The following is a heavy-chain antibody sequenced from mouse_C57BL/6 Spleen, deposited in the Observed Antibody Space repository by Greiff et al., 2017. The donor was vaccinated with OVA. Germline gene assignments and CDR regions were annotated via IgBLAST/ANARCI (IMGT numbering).Heavy chain of an antibody. CDR2: IDPSDSYT. V-gene: IGHV1-69*01. CDR1: GYTFTSYW. D-gene: IGHD2-3*01. J-gene: IGHJ1*03. Sequence: QVQLQQPGDELVMPGASVKLSCKASGYTFTSYWMHWVKQRPGQGLEWIGEIDPSDSYTNYNQKFQGKSTLTVDKSSSTADMQLSSLTSEDSAVYYCARGGDGYSLYWYFDVWGTGTTVTVSS. CDR3: ARGGDGYSLYWYFDV.